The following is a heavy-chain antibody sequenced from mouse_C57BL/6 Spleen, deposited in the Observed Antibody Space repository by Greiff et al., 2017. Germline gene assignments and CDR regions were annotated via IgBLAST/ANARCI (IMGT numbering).Heavy chain of an antibody. V-gene: IGHV1-53*01. D-gene: IGHD2-2*01. CDR1: GYTFTSYW. Sequence: QVQLQQPGTELVKPGASVKLSCKASGYTFTSYWMHWVKQRPGQGLEWIGNINPSNGGTHYNEKFKSKATLTGDKSSSTANMQLSSLTSEDSAVYDGAREGSTMVTTDFDYWGQGTTLTVSS. CDR3: AREGSTMVTTDFDY. J-gene: IGHJ2*01. CDR2: INPSNGGT.